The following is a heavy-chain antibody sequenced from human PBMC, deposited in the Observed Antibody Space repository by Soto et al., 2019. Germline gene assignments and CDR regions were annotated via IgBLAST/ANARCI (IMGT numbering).Heavy chain of an antibody. CDR1: GFTFSSYG. Sequence: QVQLVESGGGVVQPGRSLRLSCAASGFTFSSYGMHWVRQAPGKGLEWVAVIWYDGSNKYYADSVKGRFTISRDNSKNTLYLQMNSLRAEDTAVYYFARDATIFGVVVPFDYWGQGTLVTVSS. D-gene: IGHD3-3*01. J-gene: IGHJ4*02. CDR3: ARDATIFGVVVPFDY. CDR2: IWYDGSNK. V-gene: IGHV3-33*01.